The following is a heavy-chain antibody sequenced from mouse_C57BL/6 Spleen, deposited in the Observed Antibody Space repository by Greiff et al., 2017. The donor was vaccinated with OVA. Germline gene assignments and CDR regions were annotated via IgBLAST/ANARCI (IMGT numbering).Heavy chain of an antibody. J-gene: IGHJ3*01. CDR2: IRNKANGYTT. D-gene: IGHD3-2*02. CDR1: GFTFTDYY. Sequence: EVKLEESGGGLVQPGGSLSLSCAASGFTFTDYYMSWVRQPPGKALEWLGFIRNKANGYTTEYSASVKGRFTISRDNSQSILYLQMNALRAEDSATYYCARYETAQALAYWGQGTLVTVSA. V-gene: IGHV7-3*01. CDR3: ARYETAQALAY.